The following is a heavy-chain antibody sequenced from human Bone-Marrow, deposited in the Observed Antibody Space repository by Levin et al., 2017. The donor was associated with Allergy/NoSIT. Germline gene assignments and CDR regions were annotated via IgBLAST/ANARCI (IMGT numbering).Heavy chain of an antibody. J-gene: IGHJ6*02. Sequence: PGGSLRLSCTVSGFNFSTSAMHWVRRAHGKGLEWVSLISFAGNNKRYGDFAEGRFSISRDNFKNTVYLQMNNLRPQDTGVYYFARAGLERGIDYYYGLDVWGQGTTVTVSS. CDR1: GFNFSTSA. V-gene: IGHV3-30*04. D-gene: IGHD3-10*01. CDR3: ARAGLERGIDYYYGLDV. CDR2: ISFAGNNK.